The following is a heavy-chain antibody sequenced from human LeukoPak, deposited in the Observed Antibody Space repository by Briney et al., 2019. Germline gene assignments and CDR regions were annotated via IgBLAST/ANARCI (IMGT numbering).Heavy chain of an antibody. CDR3: ASTYYDFWSGYPRSMSFDY. Sequence: ASVKVSCKAPGYTFTSYAMNWVRQAPGQGLEWMGWINTNTGNPTYAQGFTGRFVFSLDTSVSTAYLQISSLKAEDTAVYYCASTYYDFWSGYPRSMSFDYWGQGTLVTVSS. V-gene: IGHV7-4-1*02. CDR2: INTNTGNP. D-gene: IGHD3-3*01. CDR1: GYTFTSYA. J-gene: IGHJ4*02.